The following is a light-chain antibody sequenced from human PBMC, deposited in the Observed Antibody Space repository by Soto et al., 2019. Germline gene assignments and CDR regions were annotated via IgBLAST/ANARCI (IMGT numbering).Light chain of an antibody. J-gene: IGLJ1*01. Sequence: QSVLTQPASVSGSPGQSITISCTGTSSDVGGYIYVSWYQQHPGKAPKLMIYDVTSRPSGVSYRFSGSKSGNTASLTISGLQAEDEADYYCGSYTTSSSCVFGTGTKVTVL. CDR3: GSYTTSSSCV. CDR2: DVT. V-gene: IGLV2-14*01. CDR1: SSDVGGYIY.